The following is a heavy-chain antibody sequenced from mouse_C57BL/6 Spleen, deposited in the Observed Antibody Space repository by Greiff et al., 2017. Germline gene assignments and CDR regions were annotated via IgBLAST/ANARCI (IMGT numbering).Heavy chain of an antibody. V-gene: IGHV5-6*01. CDR3: ARGYDYEGAMDY. J-gene: IGHJ4*01. D-gene: IGHD2-4*01. Sequence: EVMLVESGGDLVKPGGSLKLSCAASGFTFSSYGMSWVRQTPDKRLEWVATISSGGSYTYYPASVKGRFTISSDNAKNTLYLQMSSLKSEDTAMYYCARGYDYEGAMDYWGQGTSVTVSS. CDR2: ISSGGSYT. CDR1: GFTFSSYG.